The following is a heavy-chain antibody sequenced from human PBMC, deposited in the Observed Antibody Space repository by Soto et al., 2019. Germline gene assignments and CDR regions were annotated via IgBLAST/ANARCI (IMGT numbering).Heavy chain of an antibody. J-gene: IGHJ5*02. D-gene: IGHD4-4*01. CDR3: ARHVGGRARGRGDYSNYVWFDP. Sequence: QLQLQESGPGLVKPSETLSLTCTVSGGSISSSSYYWGWIRQPPGKGLEWIGSIYYSGSTYYNPSLKSRVTISVDTSKNQFSLKLSSVTAADTAVYYCARHVGGRARGRGDYSNYVWFDPWGQGTLVTVSS. CDR2: IYYSGST. V-gene: IGHV4-39*01. CDR1: GGSISSSSYY.